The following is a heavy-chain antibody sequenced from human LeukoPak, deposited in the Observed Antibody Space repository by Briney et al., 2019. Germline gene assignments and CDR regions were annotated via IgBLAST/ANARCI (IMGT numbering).Heavy chain of an antibody. Sequence: ASVKVSCKASGGTFSSYAISWVRQAPGQGLEWMGGIIPIFGTANYAQKFQGRVTITADESTSTAYMELSSLRSEDTAVYYCASGGTATIKDPFVYWGQGTLVTVSS. CDR1: GGTFSSYA. CDR3: ASGGTATIKDPFVY. V-gene: IGHV1-69*13. CDR2: IIPIFGTA. D-gene: IGHD5-24*01. J-gene: IGHJ4*02.